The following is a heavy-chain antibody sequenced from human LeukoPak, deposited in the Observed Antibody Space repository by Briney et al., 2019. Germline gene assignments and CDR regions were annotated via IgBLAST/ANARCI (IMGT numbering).Heavy chain of an antibody. CDR1: GFTVSSNY. D-gene: IGHD6-13*01. Sequence: GGSLRLSCAASGFTVSSNYITWVRHARGKWLEWVSVIYSGGSTYYADSVKGRFNISRDNSKNTLFLQMNSLRAEDTAVYYCTTVLSSNRENLCDYWGQGTLVTVPS. CDR2: IYSGGST. J-gene: IGHJ4*02. V-gene: IGHV3-66*01. CDR3: TTVLSSNRENLCDY.